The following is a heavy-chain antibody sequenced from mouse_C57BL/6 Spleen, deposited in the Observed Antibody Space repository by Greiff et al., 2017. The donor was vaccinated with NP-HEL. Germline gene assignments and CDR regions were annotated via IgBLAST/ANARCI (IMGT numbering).Heavy chain of an antibody. J-gene: IGHJ2*01. Sequence: EVQLQESGAELVRPGASVKLSCTASGFNIKDYYMHWVKQRPEQGLEWIGRIDPEDGDTEYAPKFQGKATMTADTSSNTAYLQLSSLTSEDTAVDYGTLITTVVANYFDYWGQGTTLTVSS. CDR3: TLITTVVANYFDY. CDR2: IDPEDGDT. CDR1: GFNIKDYY. D-gene: IGHD1-1*01. V-gene: IGHV14-1*01.